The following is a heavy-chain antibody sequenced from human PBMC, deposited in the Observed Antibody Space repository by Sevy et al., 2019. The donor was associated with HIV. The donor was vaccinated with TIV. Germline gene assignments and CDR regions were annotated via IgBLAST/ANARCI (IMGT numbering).Heavy chain of an antibody. J-gene: IGHJ6*02. D-gene: IGHD1-7*01. Sequence: GGSLRLSCEASGFTFSSYWMTWVRQAPGKRLEWVANIKEDGSEKYYVDSVKGRFTISRDKAKNSLYLQMNSLRAEDTAVYYCARGDNWHFKGYYYYYGMDVWGQGTTVTVSS. CDR1: GFTFSSYW. CDR3: ARGDNWHFKGYYYYYGMDV. V-gene: IGHV3-7*01. CDR2: IKEDGSEK.